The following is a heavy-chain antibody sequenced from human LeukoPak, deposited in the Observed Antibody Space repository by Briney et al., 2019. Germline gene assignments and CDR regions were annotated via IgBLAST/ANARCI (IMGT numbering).Heavy chain of an antibody. Sequence: GASVKVSCKASGYTFTSYYMHWVRQAPGQGLEWMGIINPSGGSTSYAQKFQGRVTMTRDTSTSTVYMELSSLRSEDTAVYYCARDGFWSGKYNWFDPWGQGTLVTVSS. CDR2: INPSGGST. D-gene: IGHD3-3*01. CDR1: GYTFTSYY. J-gene: IGHJ5*02. CDR3: ARDGFWSGKYNWFDP. V-gene: IGHV1-46*01.